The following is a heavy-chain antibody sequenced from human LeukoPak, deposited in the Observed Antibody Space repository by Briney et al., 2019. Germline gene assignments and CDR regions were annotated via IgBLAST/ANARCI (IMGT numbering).Heavy chain of an antibody. V-gene: IGHV1-18*04. J-gene: IGHJ3*02. D-gene: IGHD2-21*02. CDR2: ISAYNGNT. Sequence: ASVKVSCKASGYTFTGYYMHWVRQAPGQGLEWMGWISAYNGNTNYAQKLQGRVTMTTDTSTSTAYMELRSLRSDDTAVYYCARVVGTGTWSIHDAFDIWGQGTMVTVSS. CDR1: GYTFTGYY. CDR3: ARVVGTGTWSIHDAFDI.